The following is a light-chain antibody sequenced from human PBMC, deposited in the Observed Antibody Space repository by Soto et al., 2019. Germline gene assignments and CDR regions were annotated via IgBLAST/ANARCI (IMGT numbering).Light chain of an antibody. J-gene: IGKJ5*01. V-gene: IGKV3-20*01. CDR3: QQYGSSPLSIT. Sequence: EIVLTQSPGTLSLSPGERATLSCRASQSVSSSYLAWYQQKPGQAPRLLIYGASSRATGIPDRFSGSGSGKDFTLTIIRLEPEDFAVYYCQQYGSSPLSITFGQGTRLEIK. CDR1: QSVSSSY. CDR2: GAS.